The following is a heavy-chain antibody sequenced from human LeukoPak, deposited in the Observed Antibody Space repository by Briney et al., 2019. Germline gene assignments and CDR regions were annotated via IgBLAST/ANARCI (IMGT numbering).Heavy chain of an antibody. Sequence: PGGSLRLSCAASGFTFSSYWMSWVRQAPGKGLEWVANIKQDGSEKYYVDSVKGRFTISRDNAKNSLYLQMNSLRAEDTAVYYCAREVWELLPLFDYWGQGTLVTVSS. CDR1: GFTFSSYW. D-gene: IGHD1-26*01. CDR3: AREVWELLPLFDY. V-gene: IGHV3-7*01. J-gene: IGHJ4*02. CDR2: IKQDGSEK.